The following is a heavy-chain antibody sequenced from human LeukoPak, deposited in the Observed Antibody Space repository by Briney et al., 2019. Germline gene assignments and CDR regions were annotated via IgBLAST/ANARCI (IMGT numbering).Heavy chain of an antibody. J-gene: IGHJ4*02. CDR1: GYTFTNYN. CDR2: INTNTGNP. V-gene: IGHV7-4-1*02. Sequence: ASVKVSCKASGYTFTNYNMNWVRQAPGQGLEWMGWINTNTGNPTYTQGFTGRFVFSLDTPVSTAYLHISSLKADDTAVFYCATSPSGTRFAYWGQGTLVTVSS. CDR3: ATSPSGTRFAY. D-gene: IGHD5-12*01.